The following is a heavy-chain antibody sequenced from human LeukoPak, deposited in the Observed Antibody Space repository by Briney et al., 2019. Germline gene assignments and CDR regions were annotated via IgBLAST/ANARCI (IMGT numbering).Heavy chain of an antibody. CDR2: INSDGSTT. D-gene: IGHD4-23*01. CDR1: GFTFSSYW. V-gene: IGHV3-74*01. CDR3: TLGGVDY. J-gene: IGHJ4*02. Sequence: PGGSLRLSCAASGFTFSSYWMHWVRQVPGKGLVWVSRINSDGSTTSYADSVKGRFTISRDNAKNTLYLQMNSLRAEDTALYYCTLGGVDYWGQGTLVTVSS.